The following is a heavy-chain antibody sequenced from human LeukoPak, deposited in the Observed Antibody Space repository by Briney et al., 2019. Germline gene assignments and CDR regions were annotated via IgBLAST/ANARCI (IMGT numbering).Heavy chain of an antibody. J-gene: IGHJ4*02. V-gene: IGHV4-59*01. CDR2: IYYSGST. CDR3: ARVKTKRSYFDY. D-gene: IGHD2-8*01. Sequence: SETLPLTCTASGGSISSYYWSWIRQPPGKGLEWIGYIYYSGSTNYNPSLKSRVTISVDTSKNQFSLKLSSVTAADTAVYYCARVKTKRSYFDYWGQGTLVTVSS. CDR1: GGSISSYY.